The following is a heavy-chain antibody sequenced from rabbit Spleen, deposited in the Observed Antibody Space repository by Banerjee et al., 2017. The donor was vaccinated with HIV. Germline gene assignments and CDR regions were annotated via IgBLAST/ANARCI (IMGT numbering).Heavy chain of an antibody. J-gene: IGHJ4*01. CDR2: IDVGKSGNT. D-gene: IGHD4-1*01. CDR1: GVSLHDKDV. V-gene: IGHV1S45*01. Sequence: EQLEESGGGLVQPEGSLTLTCKASGVSLHDKDVMCWVRQAPGKGLEWIACIDVGKSGNTYYASWAKGRFTISKTSSTTVTLQMTSLTAADTATYFCARETSSGWGIVSFYFSLWGQGTLVTVS. CDR3: ARETSSGWGIVSFYFSL.